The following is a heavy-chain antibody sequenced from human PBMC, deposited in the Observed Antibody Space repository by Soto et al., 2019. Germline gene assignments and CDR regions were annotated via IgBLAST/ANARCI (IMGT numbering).Heavy chain of an antibody. Sequence: QVQLQESGPGLVKPSQTLSLTCTVSGGSISSGGYYWSWIRQHPGKGLEWIGYIYYSGSTYYNQSLKSRVTISVDTSKNQFSLKLSSVTAADTAVYYCARNLGRVDSWAKYYYCSYMAVWGKGTTVTVSS. J-gene: IGHJ6*03. CDR2: IYYSGST. CDR3: ARNLGRVDSWAKYYYCSYMAV. D-gene: IGHD6-13*01. CDR1: GGSISSGGYY. V-gene: IGHV4-31*03.